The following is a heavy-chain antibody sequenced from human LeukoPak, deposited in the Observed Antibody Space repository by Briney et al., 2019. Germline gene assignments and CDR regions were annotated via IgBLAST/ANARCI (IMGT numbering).Heavy chain of an antibody. CDR2: NYWDDDK. J-gene: IGHJ3*02. CDR1: GLSLRTRGGG. CDR3: AHRRAVSGFLEWLFDAFDI. D-gene: IGHD3-3*01. Sequence: SGPTLVKPAQTLTLTCTFSGLSLRTRGGGVGWIRQPPGKALEWLSVNYWDDDKRYSPSLKSRLTITKDTSKNQVVLTMTNMDPVDTATYYCAHRRAVSGFLEWLFDAFDIWGQGTMVTVSS. V-gene: IGHV2-5*02.